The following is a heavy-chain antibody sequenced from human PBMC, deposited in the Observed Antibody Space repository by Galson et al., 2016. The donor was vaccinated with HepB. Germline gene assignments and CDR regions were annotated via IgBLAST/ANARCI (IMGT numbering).Heavy chain of an antibody. Sequence: SLRLSCAASGFTFSTYAMSWVRQAPGKGLEWVPGISGGGNSSYHAASVKGRFTISRDNSENTLYLQMNNLRAEDTALYYCAKGRELGHRWIYFDYWGHGTLVTVPS. CDR1: GFTFSTYA. D-gene: IGHD2-2*03. CDR2: ISGGGNSS. CDR3: AKGRELGHRWIYFDY. J-gene: IGHJ4*01. V-gene: IGHV3-23*01.